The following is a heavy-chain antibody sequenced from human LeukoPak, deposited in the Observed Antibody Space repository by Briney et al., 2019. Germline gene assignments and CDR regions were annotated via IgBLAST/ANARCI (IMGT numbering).Heavy chain of an antibody. D-gene: IGHD3-9*01. V-gene: IGHV4-30-2*01. J-gene: IGHJ6*02. Sequence: LRLSCAGSGFIFNNYAMHWIRQPPGKGLEWIGYIYHSGSTYYNPSLKSRVTISVDRSKNQFSLKLSSVTAADTAVYYCARAPVLRYFDWLLLSGMDVWGQGTTVTVSS. CDR1: GFIFNNYA. CDR3: ARAPVLRYFDWLLLSGMDV. CDR2: IYHSGST.